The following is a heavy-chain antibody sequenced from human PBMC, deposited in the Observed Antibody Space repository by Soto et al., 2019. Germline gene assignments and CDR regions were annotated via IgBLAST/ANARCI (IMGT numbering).Heavy chain of an antibody. CDR1: GGSISSYY. J-gene: IGHJ4*02. CDR2: IYYSGST. D-gene: IGHD6-6*01. CDR3: ARGRIAARSYFDY. Sequence: SETLSLTCTVSGGSISSYYWSWIRQPPGKGLEWIGYIYYSGSTYYNPSLKSRVTISVDRSKNQFSLKLSSVTAADTAVYYCARGRIAARSYFDYWGQGTLVTVSS. V-gene: IGHV4-59*12.